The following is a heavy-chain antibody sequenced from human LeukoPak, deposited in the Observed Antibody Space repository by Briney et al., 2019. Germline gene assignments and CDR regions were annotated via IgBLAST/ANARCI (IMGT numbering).Heavy chain of an antibody. Sequence: ASVKVSCKASGYTFTNYYIHWLRQAPGQGLEWMGMIIPSDGFTTYAQKFQGRLTMTRDMSTSTVYMELSSLRSEDTALYYCATAGRRLFGVLIPLSFDYWGQGTLVTVSS. V-gene: IGHV1-46*01. CDR1: GYTFTNYY. CDR3: ATAGRRLFGVLIPLSFDY. D-gene: IGHD3-3*01. CDR2: IIPSDGFT. J-gene: IGHJ4*02.